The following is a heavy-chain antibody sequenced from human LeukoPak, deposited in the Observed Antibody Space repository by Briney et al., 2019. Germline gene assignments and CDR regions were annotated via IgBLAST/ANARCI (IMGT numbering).Heavy chain of an antibody. D-gene: IGHD5-12*01. J-gene: IGHJ3*02. CDR1: GFTLSSNY. CDR3: ARDYSGYEKAFDI. Sequence: GGSLRLSCAASGFTLSSNYMSWVRQAPGKGLEWVSILYSGGSTYYADSVKGRFTISRDDSKNTLYLQMKSRRAEDTAVFYCARDYSGYEKAFDIWGQGTMVTVSS. CDR2: LYSGGST. V-gene: IGHV3-66*01.